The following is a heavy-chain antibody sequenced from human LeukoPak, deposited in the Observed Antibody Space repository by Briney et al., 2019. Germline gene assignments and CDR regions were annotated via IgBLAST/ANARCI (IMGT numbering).Heavy chain of an antibody. D-gene: IGHD3-22*01. V-gene: IGHV3-23*01. J-gene: IGHJ4*02. CDR2: ISGSGGST. CDR1: GFTFSSYA. Sequence: GGSLRLSCAASGFTFSSYAMSWVRQAPGKGLEWVSAISGSGGSTYYADSVKGRFTISRDNSKNTLYLQMNSPRAEDTAVYYCAKDSSGYCFFDYWGQGTLVTVSS. CDR3: AKDSSGYCFFDY.